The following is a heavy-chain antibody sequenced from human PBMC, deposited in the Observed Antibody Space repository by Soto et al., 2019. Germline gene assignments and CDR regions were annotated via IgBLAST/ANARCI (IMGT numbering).Heavy chain of an antibody. Sequence: PSETLSLTCAVCGGSISSGGYSWSEIRQPPWKGLEWIGYIYHSGSTYYNPSLKSRVTISVDRSKNQFSLKLSSATDAEKDVYYCARVAKMDFWSGPNMDVSGQGTTVTVPS. J-gene: IGHJ6*02. V-gene: IGHV4-30-2*01. CDR1: GGSISSGGYS. CDR2: IYHSGST. CDR3: ARVAKMDFWSGPNMDV. D-gene: IGHD3-3*01.